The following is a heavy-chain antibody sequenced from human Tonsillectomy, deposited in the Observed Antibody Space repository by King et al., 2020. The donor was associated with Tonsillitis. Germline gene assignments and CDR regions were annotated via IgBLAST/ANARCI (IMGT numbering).Heavy chain of an antibody. CDR3: AKDRAKYCLPPYDS. CDR1: GFTFTNYA. D-gene: IGHD4/OR15-4a*01. V-gene: IGHV3-30-3*01. CDR2: ISNDGTDK. J-gene: IGHJ4*02. Sequence: VQLVESGGGVVQPGRSLRLSCAASGFTFTNYALHWVRQAPGKGLEWVAVISNDGTDKYYADSVKGRFTISRDNSKNTLYLQMNSLRAEDTALYYCAKDRAKYCLPPYDSWGQGTLVTVSS.